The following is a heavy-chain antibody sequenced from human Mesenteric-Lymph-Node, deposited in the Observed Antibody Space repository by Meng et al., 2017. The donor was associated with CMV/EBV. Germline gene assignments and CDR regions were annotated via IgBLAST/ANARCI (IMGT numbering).Heavy chain of an antibody. Sequence: GESLKISCAASGFTFSSYAMSWVRQAPGKGLEWVAVIWYDGSNKYYADSVKGRFTISRDNSKNTLYLQMNSLRAEDTAVYYCAKDRGPMVVTLGLDYWGQGTLVTVSS. CDR3: AKDRGPMVVTLGLDY. J-gene: IGHJ4*02. CDR1: GFTFSSYA. V-gene: IGHV3-33*06. CDR2: IWYDGSNK. D-gene: IGHD4-23*01.